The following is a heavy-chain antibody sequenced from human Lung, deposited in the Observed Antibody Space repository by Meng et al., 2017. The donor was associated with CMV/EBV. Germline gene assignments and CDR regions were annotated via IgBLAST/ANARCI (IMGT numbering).Heavy chain of an antibody. V-gene: IGHV2-70D*14. CDR1: GFSLSTSGMR. J-gene: IGHJ4*02. CDR2: IDWDDDK. Sequence: SGPXLVXPTQTLTLTCTFSGFSLSTSGMRVSWIRQPPGKALEWLARIDWDDDKFYSTSLKTRLTISKDTSKNQVVLTMTNMDPVDTATYYCARIVGGSYYGDWXQETLVTVSS. CDR3: ARIVGGSYYGD. D-gene: IGHD1-26*01.